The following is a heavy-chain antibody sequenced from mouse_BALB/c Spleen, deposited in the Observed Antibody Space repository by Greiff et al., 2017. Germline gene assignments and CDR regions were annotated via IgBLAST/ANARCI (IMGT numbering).Heavy chain of an antibody. CDR1: GYTFTDYN. CDR2: IYPYNGGT. V-gene: IGHV1S29*02. D-gene: IGHD2-2*01. J-gene: IGHJ1*01. Sequence: EVQRVESGPELVKPGASVKISCKASGYTFTDYNMHWVKQSHGKSLEWIGYIYPYNGGTGYNQKFKSKATLTVDNSSSTAYMELRSLTSEDSAVYYCARGDYGYDSWYFDVWGAGTTVTVSS. CDR3: ARGDYGYDSWYFDV.